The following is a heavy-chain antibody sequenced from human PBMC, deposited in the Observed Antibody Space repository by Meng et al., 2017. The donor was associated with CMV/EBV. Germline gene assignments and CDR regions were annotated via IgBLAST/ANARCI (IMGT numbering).Heavy chain of an antibody. CDR1: GGSVSSGSYY. CDR3: ARVLRSGYYYYGMDV. CDR2: ICYSGST. V-gene: IGHV4-61*01. J-gene: IGHJ6*02. D-gene: IGHD3-3*01. Sequence: SETLSLTCTVSGGSVSSGSYYWSWIRQPPGKGLEWIGYICYSGSTNYNPSLKSRVTISVDTSKNQFSLKLSSVTAADTAVYYCARVLRSGYYYYGMDVWGQGTTVTVSS.